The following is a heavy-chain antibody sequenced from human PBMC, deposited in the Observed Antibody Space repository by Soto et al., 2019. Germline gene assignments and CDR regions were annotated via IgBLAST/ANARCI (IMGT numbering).Heavy chain of an antibody. Sequence: GGSLRLSCAASGFTFSSYWMSWVHQAPGKGLEWVANIKQDGSEKYYVDSVKGRFTISRDNAKNSLYLQMNSLRAEDTAVYYCARIGSGSYYIYYYYYYGMDVWGQGTTVTISS. J-gene: IGHJ6*02. CDR2: IKQDGSEK. V-gene: IGHV3-7*05. CDR3: ARIGSGSYYIYYYYYYGMDV. D-gene: IGHD1-26*01. CDR1: GFTFSSYW.